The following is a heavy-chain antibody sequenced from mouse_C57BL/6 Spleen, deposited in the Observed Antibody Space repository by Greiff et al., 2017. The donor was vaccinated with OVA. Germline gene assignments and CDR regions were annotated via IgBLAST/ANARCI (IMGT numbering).Heavy chain of an antibody. CDR1: GYTFTDYE. CDR3: TKIYYYGSRYFDY. Sequence: VKLMESGAELVRPGASVTLSCKASGYTFTDYEMHWVKQTPVHGLEWIGAIDPETGGTAYNQKFKGKAILTADKSSSTAYMELRSLTSEDSAVYYCTKIYYYGSRYFDYWGQGTTLTVSS. D-gene: IGHD1-1*01. CDR2: IDPETGGT. V-gene: IGHV1-15*01. J-gene: IGHJ2*01.